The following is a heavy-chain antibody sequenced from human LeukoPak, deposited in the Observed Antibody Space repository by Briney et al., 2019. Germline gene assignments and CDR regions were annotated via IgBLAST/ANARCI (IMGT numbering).Heavy chain of an antibody. Sequence: GGSLRLSCAASGFTFNNYAMSWVRQAPGKGLEWVSGIKSSGDSTFYADSVKGRFTISRDNSMNTLSLQMSSLRAEDTAVYYCAKEMGAIGTPYFDSWGQGTLVTVSS. CDR1: GFTFNNYA. J-gene: IGHJ4*02. CDR3: AKEMGAIGTPYFDS. CDR2: IKSSGDST. V-gene: IGHV3-23*01. D-gene: IGHD1-26*01.